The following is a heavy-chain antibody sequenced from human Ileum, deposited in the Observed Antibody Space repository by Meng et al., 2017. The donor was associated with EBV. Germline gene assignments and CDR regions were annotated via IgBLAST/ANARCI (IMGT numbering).Heavy chain of an antibody. Sequence: QVQLQESGPGLGKPSETLSLTWPVSGGSISSYYWSWIRQPPGKGLEWIGYIYYSGSTNYNPSLKSRVTISVDTSKNQFSLNLSSVTAADTAVYYCARGGWSLDYWGQGTLVTVSS. D-gene: IGHD2-15*01. CDR2: IYYSGST. J-gene: IGHJ4*02. CDR1: GGSISSYY. CDR3: ARGGWSLDY. V-gene: IGHV4-59*08.